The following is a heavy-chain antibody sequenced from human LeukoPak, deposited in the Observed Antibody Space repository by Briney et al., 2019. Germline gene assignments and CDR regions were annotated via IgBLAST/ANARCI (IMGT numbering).Heavy chain of an antibody. V-gene: IGHV4-59*01. J-gene: IGHJ6*03. D-gene: IGHD4-17*01. CDR2: IYQTTT. CDR1: GDSMSSYF. CDR3: ARDGVTVTSVPMDV. Sequence: SETLSLTCTVSGDSMSSYFWTWVRQFPGKGLEWVGYIYQTTTTYNPSLKGRATISADMSQNQLSLKVTSVTAADTAVYYCARDGVTVTSVPMDVWGKGTTVTVSS.